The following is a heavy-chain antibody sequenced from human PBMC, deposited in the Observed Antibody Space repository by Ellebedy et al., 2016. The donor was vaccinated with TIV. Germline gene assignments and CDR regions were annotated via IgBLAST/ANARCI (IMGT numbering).Heavy chain of an antibody. V-gene: IGHV3-7*01. Sequence: GGSLRLXCAASGFSFSTYWMSWVRQPPGKGLEWVANIKQDGSDKYYVDSVKGRFAISRDNAKNSPYLQVNSLRVEDTAVYYCVRGGGSLDYWGQGTLVTVSS. J-gene: IGHJ4*02. CDR1: GFSFSTYW. CDR3: VRGGGSLDY. CDR2: IKQDGSDK. D-gene: IGHD3-10*01.